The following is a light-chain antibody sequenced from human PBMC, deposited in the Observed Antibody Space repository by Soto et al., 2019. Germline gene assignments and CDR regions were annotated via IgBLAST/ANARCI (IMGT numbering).Light chain of an antibody. Sequence: EIVLTQSPGTLSLSPGERATLSCRASQSVSSSYLAWYQQKPGQAPRLLIYGASIRATGIPDRFSGSGSGTDFTLTISRLEPEDFAVYYCQQYGSSRTFGHGTKVEIK. CDR1: QSVSSSY. CDR2: GAS. J-gene: IGKJ1*01. V-gene: IGKV3-20*01. CDR3: QQYGSSRT.